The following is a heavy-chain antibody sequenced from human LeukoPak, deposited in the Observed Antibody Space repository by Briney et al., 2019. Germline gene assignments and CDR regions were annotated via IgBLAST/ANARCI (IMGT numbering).Heavy chain of an antibody. V-gene: IGHV1-8*02. CDR3: VKVSQWLEGWLDY. Sequence: ASVKFSCKASGYTFTSYGISWVRQAPGQGLEWMGWMNPNSGNTGYAQKFQGRVTMTRNTSISTAYTELSSLRSEDTAVYYCVKVSQWLEGWLDYWGQGTLVTVSS. CDR1: GYTFTSYG. CDR2: MNPNSGNT. D-gene: IGHD6-19*01. J-gene: IGHJ4*02.